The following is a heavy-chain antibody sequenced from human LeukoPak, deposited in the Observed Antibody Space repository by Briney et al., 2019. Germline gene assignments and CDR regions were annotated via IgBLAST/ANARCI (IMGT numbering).Heavy chain of an antibody. J-gene: IGHJ3*02. CDR3: ARESAPRPMGAFDI. V-gene: IGHV1-2*02. D-gene: IGHD2-8*01. CDR1: GYTFTGYY. CDR2: INPNSGGT. Sequence: ASVKVSCKASGYTFTGYYMHWVRQAPGQGLEWMGWINPNSGGTNYAQKFQGRVTMTRDTSISTAYMELSRLRSDDTAVYYCARESAPRPMGAFDIWGQGTMVTVSS.